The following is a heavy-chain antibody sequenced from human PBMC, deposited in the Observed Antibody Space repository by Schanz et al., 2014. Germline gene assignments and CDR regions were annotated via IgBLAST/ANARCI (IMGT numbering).Heavy chain of an antibody. D-gene: IGHD6-19*01. CDR3: ARDLISSGWYG. J-gene: IGHJ4*02. V-gene: IGHV3-11*05. CDR2: ISNSGTYT. Sequence: QVQLVESGGGLVKPGGSLRLSCAAPGFTFSDYYMTWMRQAPGKGLEWISYISNSGTYTKYADSVKGRFVISRDNANNSLFLRMNSLRAEDTAVYYCARDLISSGWYGWGQGTLVIVSS. CDR1: GFTFSDYY.